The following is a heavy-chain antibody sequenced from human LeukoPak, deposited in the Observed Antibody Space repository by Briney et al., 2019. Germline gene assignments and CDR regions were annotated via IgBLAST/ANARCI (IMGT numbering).Heavy chain of an antibody. CDR1: GFPFSSYG. CDR2: LRKDATYS. CDR3: ARDAYTTTSNWLDP. J-gene: IGHJ5*02. D-gene: IGHD4-17*01. V-gene: IGHV3-30*02. Sequence: PGGSLRLSCAASGFPFSSYGMYWVRQTPDKGLQWVAYLRKDATYSNYADSVRGRFTISRDNSKNTLDLQMSSLRVEDTAIYYCARDAYTTTSNWLDPWGQGTLVTVSS.